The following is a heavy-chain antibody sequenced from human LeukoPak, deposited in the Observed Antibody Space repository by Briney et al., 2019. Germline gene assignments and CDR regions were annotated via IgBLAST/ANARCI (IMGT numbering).Heavy chain of an antibody. CDR1: GGSVSSGSYY. J-gene: IGHJ3*02. Sequence: PSETLSLTCTVSGGSVSSGSYYWSWIRQPPGKGLEWIGYIYNSGSTNYNPSLKSRVTISVDTSKNRFSLKLSSVTAADTAVYYCAREAYYYDSSGCRDAFDIWGQGTMVTVSS. CDR2: IYNSGST. V-gene: IGHV4-61*01. D-gene: IGHD3-22*01. CDR3: AREAYYYDSSGCRDAFDI.